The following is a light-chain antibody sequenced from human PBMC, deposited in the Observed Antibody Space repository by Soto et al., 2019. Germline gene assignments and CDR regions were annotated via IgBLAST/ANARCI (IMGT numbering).Light chain of an antibody. J-gene: IGLJ2*01. CDR2: LDSDGIH. CDR1: SGHSSYA. CDR3: QAWDTGIQV. Sequence: QSVLTQSPSASASLGASVKLTCTLSSGHSSYAIAWHQQQPEKGPRFLMKLDSDGIHTKGDGIPDRFSGSSSGAERYLTISSLQSEDEADYYCQAWDTGIQVFGGGTKVTVL. V-gene: IGLV4-69*01.